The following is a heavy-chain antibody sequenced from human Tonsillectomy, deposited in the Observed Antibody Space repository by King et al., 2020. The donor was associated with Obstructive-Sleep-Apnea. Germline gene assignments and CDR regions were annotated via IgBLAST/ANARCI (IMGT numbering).Heavy chain of an antibody. CDR1: GGSISSYY. J-gene: IGHJ4*02. V-gene: IGHV4-4*07. CDR3: ASWKVRGVIQGY. CDR2: IHTSGST. Sequence: VQLQESGPGLVKPSETLSLTCTVSGGSISSYYWSWIRQPAGKGMEWIGRIHTSGSTKYNPALKSRVTMSVDTSKNQFSLKLRSVTAADTAVYYCASWKVRGVIQGYWGQGTLVTVSS. D-gene: IGHD3-10*01.